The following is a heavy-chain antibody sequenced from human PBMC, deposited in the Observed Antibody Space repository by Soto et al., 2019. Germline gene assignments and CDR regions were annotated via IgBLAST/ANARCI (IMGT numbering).Heavy chain of an antibody. CDR1: GFTFSSYA. Sequence: QSGGSLRLSCAASGFTFSSYAMSWVRQAPGKGLEWVSAISGSGGTTYYADSVKGRFTISRDDSKNTLYLQMHSLRGEDTAVYYCAKGISQSQFDSSGYYRIDFDYWGQGTLVTVSS. J-gene: IGHJ4*02. CDR3: AKGISQSQFDSSGYYRIDFDY. CDR2: ISGSGGTT. V-gene: IGHV3-23*01. D-gene: IGHD3-22*01.